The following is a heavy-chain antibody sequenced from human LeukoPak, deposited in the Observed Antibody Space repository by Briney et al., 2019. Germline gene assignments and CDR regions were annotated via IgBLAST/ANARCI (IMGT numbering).Heavy chain of an antibody. J-gene: IGHJ4*02. V-gene: IGHV1-69*13. CDR2: IIPIFGTA. Sequence: SVTVSCKASGGTFSSYAISWVRQAPGQGLEWMGGIIPIFGTANYAQKFQGRVTITADESTSTAYMELSSLRSEDTAVYYCARACGDCYTSDYFDYWGQGTLVTVSS. CDR3: ARACGDCYTSDYFDY. D-gene: IGHD2-21*02. CDR1: GGTFSSYA.